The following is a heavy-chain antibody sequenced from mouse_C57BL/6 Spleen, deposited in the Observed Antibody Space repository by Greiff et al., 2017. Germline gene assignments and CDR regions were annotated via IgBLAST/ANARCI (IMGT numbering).Heavy chain of an antibody. J-gene: IGHJ3*01. CDR1: GFTFTDYG. CDR3: ARNGFAY. Sequence: EVHLVEPGAGLVKPGASVKLSCAASGFTFTDYGMHWVRQAPGQGLEWVAYISSGSSTTYYADTVKGRFTISRDTAKSTLFLQITSLRSEDSAMYYCARNGFAYWGQGTLVTVSA. CDR2: ISSGSSTT. V-gene: IGHV5-17*01.